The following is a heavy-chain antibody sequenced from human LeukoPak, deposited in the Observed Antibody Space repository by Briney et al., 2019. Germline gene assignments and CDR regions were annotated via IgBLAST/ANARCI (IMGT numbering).Heavy chain of an antibody. CDR3: AKDRRGYSSGWFYFDY. V-gene: IGHV3-23*01. Sequence: GGSLRLSCAASGFIFSSYAMSWVRQAPGKGLEWVSAISGSGGSTYYADSVKGRFTISRDNSKNTLYLQMNSLRAEDTAVYYCAKDRRGYSSGWFYFDYWGQGTLVTVSS. D-gene: IGHD6-19*01. CDR1: GFIFSSYA. J-gene: IGHJ4*02. CDR2: ISGSGGST.